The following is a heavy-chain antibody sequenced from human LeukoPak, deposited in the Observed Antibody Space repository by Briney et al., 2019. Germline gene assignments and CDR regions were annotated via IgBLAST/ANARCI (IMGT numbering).Heavy chain of an antibody. CDR1: GYTFTGYY. J-gene: IGHJ4*02. Sequence: ASVKVSCKASGYTFTGYYMHWVRQAPGQGLEWMGWINPNSGGTNYAQKFQGRVTMTRDTSISTAYMELSRLRSEDTAVYYCARDRVPYDSSGSCLDYWGQGTLVTVSS. D-gene: IGHD3-22*01. V-gene: IGHV1-2*02. CDR3: ARDRVPYDSSGSCLDY. CDR2: INPNSGGT.